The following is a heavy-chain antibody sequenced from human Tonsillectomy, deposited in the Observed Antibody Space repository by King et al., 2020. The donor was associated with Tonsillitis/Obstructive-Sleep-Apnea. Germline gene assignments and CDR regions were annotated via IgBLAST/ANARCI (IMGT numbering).Heavy chain of an antibody. J-gene: IGHJ2*01. D-gene: IGHD1-26*01. CDR1: GGSISSYY. Sequence: VQLQESGPGLVKHSETLSLTCTVSGGSISSYYWSWIRQPPGKGLEWIGYIYYSGSTNYNPSLKSRVTISVDTSKNQFSLKLSSVTAADTAVYYCARGVLVNWYFDLWGRGTLVTVSS. CDR2: IYYSGST. CDR3: ARGVLVNWYFDL. V-gene: IGHV4-59*01.